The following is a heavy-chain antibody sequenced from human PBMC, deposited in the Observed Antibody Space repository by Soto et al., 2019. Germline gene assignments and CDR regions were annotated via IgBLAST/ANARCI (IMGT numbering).Heavy chain of an antibody. V-gene: IGHV3-11*01. J-gene: IGHJ5*02. D-gene: IGHD3-3*01. Sequence: GGSLRLSCAASGFSFRDYYMSWIRQAPGKGLEWISYISGSGNTTYYADSVKGRFTISRDNAKNSLYLQMNSLRAEDTAVYYCARDRLSMVGVVMGWFDPWGQGTMVTVSS. CDR1: GFSFRDYY. CDR2: ISGSGNTT. CDR3: ARDRLSMVGVVMGWFDP.